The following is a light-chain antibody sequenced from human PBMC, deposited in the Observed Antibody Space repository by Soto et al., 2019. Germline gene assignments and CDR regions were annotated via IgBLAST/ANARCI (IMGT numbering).Light chain of an antibody. V-gene: IGKV3-11*01. CDR3: QQRSSWPRIT. Sequence: EIVLTQSPATLSLSPGERATLSCRASQSVSTYLAWYQQKPGQTPRPLIYDASNRATGIPARFSGSGSGTDFTRTISTLEPEDFAVYYCQQRSSWPRITFGQGTRLEIK. CDR2: DAS. J-gene: IGKJ5*01. CDR1: QSVSTY.